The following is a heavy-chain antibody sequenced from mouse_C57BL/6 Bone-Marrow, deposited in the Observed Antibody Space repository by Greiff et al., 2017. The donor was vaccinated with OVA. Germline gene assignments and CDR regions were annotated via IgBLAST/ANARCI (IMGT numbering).Heavy chain of an antibody. J-gene: IGHJ2*01. CDR2: INPNNGGT. CDR1: GYTSTDYN. CDR3: ARVRDYDTEVHFDY. V-gene: IGHV1-18*01. Sequence: EVQLQQSGPELVKPGASVKIPCKASGYTSTDYNMDWVKQSHGKSLEWIGDINPNNGGTIYNQKFKGKATLTVDKSSSTAYMELRSLTSEDTAVYYCARVRDYDTEVHFDYWGQGTTLTVSS. D-gene: IGHD2-4*01.